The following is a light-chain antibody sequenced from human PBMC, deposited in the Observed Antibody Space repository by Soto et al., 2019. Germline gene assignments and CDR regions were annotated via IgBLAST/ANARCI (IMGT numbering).Light chain of an antibody. V-gene: IGLV2-14*03. J-gene: IGLJ1*01. Sequence: HSALTQPASVSGSPGQSITISCTGTSSDVGGYNYVSWYQQHPGKAPKLMIYDVSNRPSGVSYRFSGSKSGNTASLTISGLQAEDEDDYYCSSYTSSSTLYVFGTGTKLTVL. CDR1: SSDVGGYNY. CDR2: DVS. CDR3: SSYTSSSTLYV.